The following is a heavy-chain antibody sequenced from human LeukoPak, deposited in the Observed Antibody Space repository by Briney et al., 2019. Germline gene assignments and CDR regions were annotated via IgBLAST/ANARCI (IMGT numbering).Heavy chain of an antibody. CDR3: TRDRATSAWYHIDS. V-gene: IGHV1-18*01. Sequence: VASVKVSCKTYGYSFTNFGVSWVRQAPGQGLEWMGWISAYNGQKKYAQKFQDRVVMTTDTSTNTAYMELRSLTSDDTAVYFCTRDRATSAWYHIDSWGQGTLVSVSS. CDR2: ISAYNGQK. J-gene: IGHJ4*02. D-gene: IGHD6-19*01. CDR1: GYSFTNFG.